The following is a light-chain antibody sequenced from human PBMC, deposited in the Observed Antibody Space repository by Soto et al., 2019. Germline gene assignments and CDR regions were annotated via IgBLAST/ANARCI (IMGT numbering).Light chain of an antibody. V-gene: IGKV4-1*01. J-gene: IGKJ1*01. Sequence: DIVMTQSPDSLAVSLGERATINCKSSQSVLYSPNNKNYLAWFQQKPGQPPRLLIYWASTRESGVPDRFSGSGSGTDFTLTISSLQAEDVAVYYCQQYYDAPQTFGQGTKVEIK. CDR2: WAS. CDR3: QQYYDAPQT. CDR1: QSVLYSPNNKNY.